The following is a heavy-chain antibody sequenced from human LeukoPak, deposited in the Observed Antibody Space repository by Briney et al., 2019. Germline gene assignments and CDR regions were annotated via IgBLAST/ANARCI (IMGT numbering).Heavy chain of an antibody. V-gene: IGHV4-34*01. D-gene: IGHD6-13*01. CDR1: GGSISSYY. J-gene: IGHJ4*02. CDR3: ARQGQRGSSWRRFDY. Sequence: SETLSLTCTVSGGSISSYYWSWIRQPPGKGLEWIGEINHSGSTNYNPSLKSRVTISVDTSKNQFSLKLSSVTAADTAVYYCARQGQRGSSWRRFDYWGQGTLVTVSS. CDR2: INHSGST.